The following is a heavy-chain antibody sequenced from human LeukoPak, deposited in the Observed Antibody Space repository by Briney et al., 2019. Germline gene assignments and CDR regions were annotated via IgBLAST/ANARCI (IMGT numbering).Heavy chain of an antibody. V-gene: IGHV3-7*01. J-gene: IGHJ4*02. CDR1: GFTFSTYW. CDR2: IKEDGSEM. CDR3: ARQRYSDY. Sequence: PGGSLRLSCAASGFTFSTYWMTRVRQAPGKGLEWVANIKEDGSEMSYVDSVKGRFTISRDNAKNSLSLEMSSLRAEDTAVYYCARQRYSDYWGQGTLVTVSS. D-gene: IGHD2-15*01.